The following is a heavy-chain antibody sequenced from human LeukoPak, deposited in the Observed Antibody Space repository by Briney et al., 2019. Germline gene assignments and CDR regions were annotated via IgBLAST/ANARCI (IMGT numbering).Heavy chain of an antibody. Sequence: GGSLRLSCAASGFTVSSNYMSWVRQAPGKGLEWVSVIYSGGSTYYAGSVKGRFTISRDNSKNTLYLQMNSLRAEDTAVYYCARVATGWGVDYFDYWGQGTLVTVSS. CDR3: ARVATGWGVDYFDY. CDR2: IYSGGST. CDR1: GFTVSSNY. D-gene: IGHD3-9*01. V-gene: IGHV3-53*01. J-gene: IGHJ4*02.